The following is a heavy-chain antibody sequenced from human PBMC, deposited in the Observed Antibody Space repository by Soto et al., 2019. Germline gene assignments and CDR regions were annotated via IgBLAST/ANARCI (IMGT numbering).Heavy chain of an antibody. J-gene: IGHJ6*02. CDR3: ARLRRIQLWFGSHDYYYYYGMDV. D-gene: IGHD5-18*01. Sequence: ASVKVSCKASGYTFTSYDINWVRQATGQGLEWMGWMNPNSGNTGYAQKLQGRVTMTRNTSISTAYMELSSLRSEDTAVYYCARLRRIQLWFGSHDYYYYYGMDVWGQGTTVTVS. V-gene: IGHV1-8*01. CDR1: GYTFTSYD. CDR2: MNPNSGNT.